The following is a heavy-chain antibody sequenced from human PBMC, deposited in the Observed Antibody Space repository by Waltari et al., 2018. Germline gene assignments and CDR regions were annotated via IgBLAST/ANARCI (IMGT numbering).Heavy chain of an antibody. D-gene: IGHD1-1*01. CDR3: AKVDNVGLNNY. Sequence: EVQLVESGGGLVKPGGSLRLSCAASGFTFSDAWMNWVRQAPGEGLEWVGRSKSRSDGGTTDYAAPVKGRFTISRDDSKNTLYLQMNSLRAEDTAVYYCAKVDNVGLNNYWGQGTLVTVSS. J-gene: IGHJ4*02. CDR2: SKSRSDGGTT. CDR1: GFTFSDAW. V-gene: IGHV3-15*01.